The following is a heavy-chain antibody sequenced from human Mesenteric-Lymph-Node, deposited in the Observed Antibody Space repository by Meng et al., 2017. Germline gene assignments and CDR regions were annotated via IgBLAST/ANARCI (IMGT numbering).Heavy chain of an antibody. CDR3: ARRRGGSGRDY. J-gene: IGHJ4*02. Sequence: QVRLQQWGAGLVKPSETLSLTCTVSGGSISSNGYYWDWARQPPGKGLEWIGAIYHSGSTSYNPSLQSRVTMFVDTSKNQFSLMLTSVTATDTAVYYCARRRGGSGRDYWGQGTLVTVSS. D-gene: IGHD3-10*01. CDR2: IYHSGST. CDR1: GGSISSNGYY. V-gene: IGHV4-39*01.